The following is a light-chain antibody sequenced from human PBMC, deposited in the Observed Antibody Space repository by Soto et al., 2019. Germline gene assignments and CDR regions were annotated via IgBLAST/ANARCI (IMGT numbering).Light chain of an antibody. V-gene: IGKV1D-8*03. CDR1: QGSSSY. CDR2: AAS. Sequence: VLWLTQSPSLLSASTGDRVTISFRMSQGSSSYLAWYQKKRGKVTELLIYAASTVQSGVPSRCSGSGCGTEFTLTISSLQPDDFATYYCQHYNSYGTFGQGTKVDIK. J-gene: IGKJ1*01. CDR3: QHYNSYGT.